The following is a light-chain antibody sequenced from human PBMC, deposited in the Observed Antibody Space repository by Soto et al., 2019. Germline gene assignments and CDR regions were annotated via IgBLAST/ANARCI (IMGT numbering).Light chain of an antibody. J-gene: IGKJ2*01. CDR2: GIS. Sequence: EMVLTQSPATLSLSPGERVTLSCRASQSVSNSLVWYQQKAGKAPKLLLYGISYMANGVPARFSGSGSGTDITLSISSREPEACDIYYCQQGSDWPPTYTFGQGTKLEIK. V-gene: IGKV3-11*01. CDR3: QQGSDWPPTYT. CDR1: QSVSNS.